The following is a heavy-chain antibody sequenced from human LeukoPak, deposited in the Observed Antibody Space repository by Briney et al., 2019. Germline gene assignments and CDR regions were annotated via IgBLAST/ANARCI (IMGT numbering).Heavy chain of an antibody. CDR1: GFTFSYYG. CDR2: ITSSSSYI. V-gene: IGHV3-21*04. CDR3: GKDKVYSLAVASRLFDY. D-gene: IGHD6-19*01. Sequence: GGSLRLSCAASGFTFSYYGLSWVRQAPGKGLEWVSSITSSSSYIYYAGSVKGRFTISRDNAKNSLYLQMNSLIAEDTALYYCGKDKVYSLAVASRLFDYWGQGTLVTVSS. J-gene: IGHJ4*02.